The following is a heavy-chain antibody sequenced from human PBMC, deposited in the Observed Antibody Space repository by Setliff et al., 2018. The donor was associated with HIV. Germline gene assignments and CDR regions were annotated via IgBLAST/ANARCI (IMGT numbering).Heavy chain of an antibody. CDR3: ARDQVANYYGSGIDY. V-gene: IGHV3-23*01. D-gene: IGHD3-10*01. J-gene: IGHJ4*02. Sequence: GGSLRLSCAASGFTFSTYPMSWVRQAPGKGLEWVSGISGSGGSSTSYADSVKGRFTISRDNSKNTLYLQMNSLRAEDTAVYYCARDQVANYYGSGIDYWDQGTLVTVSS. CDR1: GFTFSTYP. CDR2: ISGSGGSST.